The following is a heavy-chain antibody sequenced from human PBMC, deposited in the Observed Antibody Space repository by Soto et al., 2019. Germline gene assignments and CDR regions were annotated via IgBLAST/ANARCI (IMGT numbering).Heavy chain of an antibody. Sequence: LSLTCVVSGYSISSGYYWGWIRQPPGTGLEWIGSIYRSGSAYYNTSLMSRVTISIDTSKYQFFLKLNSVTAADTAVYYCARVGDGYNYVDYWGQGTLVTVSS. D-gene: IGHD1-26*01. CDR1: GYSISSGYY. V-gene: IGHV4-38-2*01. J-gene: IGHJ4*02. CDR3: ARVGDGYNYVDY. CDR2: IYRSGSA.